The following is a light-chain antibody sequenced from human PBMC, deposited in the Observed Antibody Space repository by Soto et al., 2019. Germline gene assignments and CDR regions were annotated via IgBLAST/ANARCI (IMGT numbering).Light chain of an antibody. Sequence: QSVLTQPPSASGSPRQSVTISCSGTSSDTGDYNYVSWYQQHPGKAPKLMIYEVSERPSGVPDRFSGSKSGNAASLTVSGLQAEDEADYYCSSYAGSDNYVFGTGTKVTVL. CDR3: SSYAGSDNYV. V-gene: IGLV2-8*01. CDR2: EVS. J-gene: IGLJ1*01. CDR1: SSDTGDYNY.